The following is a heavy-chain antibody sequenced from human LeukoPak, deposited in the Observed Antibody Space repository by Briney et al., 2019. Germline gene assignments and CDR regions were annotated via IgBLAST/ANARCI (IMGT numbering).Heavy chain of an antibody. CDR2: ISVSGDTT. V-gene: IGHV3-11*01. CDR1: GFTFTDYY. Sequence: GGSLRLSCAASGFTFTDYYMSWFRQAPGKGLEWVSYISVSGDTTTYTNSVRGRFTVSRDNVKNSVFLQMSSLRVEDTAIYYCARDAYAGAGGSPFALFDYWGQGSLVAVSS. J-gene: IGHJ4*02. CDR3: ARDAYAGAGGSPFALFDY. D-gene: IGHD1-26*01.